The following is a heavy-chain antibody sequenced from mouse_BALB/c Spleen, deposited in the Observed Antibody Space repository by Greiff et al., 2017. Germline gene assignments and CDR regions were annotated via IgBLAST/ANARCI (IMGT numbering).Heavy chain of an antibody. CDR1: GFNIKDYY. CDR3: ARNAWLRGDY. V-gene: IGHV14-1*02. D-gene: IGHD2-2*01. Sequence: EVQLQQSGAELVRPGALVKLSCKASGFNIKDYYMHWVKQRPEQGLEWIGWIDPENGNTIYDPKFQGKASITADTSSNTAYLQLSSLTSEDTAVYYCARNAWLRGDYWGQGTSVTVSS. CDR2: IDPENGNT. J-gene: IGHJ4*01.